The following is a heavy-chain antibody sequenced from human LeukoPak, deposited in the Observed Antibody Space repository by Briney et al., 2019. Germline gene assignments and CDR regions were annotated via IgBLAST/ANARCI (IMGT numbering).Heavy chain of an antibody. D-gene: IGHD5-12*01. CDR1: GGSISSYY. Sequence: SETLSLTCTVSGGSISSYYWSWIRQPPGKGLEWIGYISYSGSTYYNPSLKSRASMSVDTSKNQFSLKLIAVTAADTAVYYCARDRSGYDLAYWGQGTLVTVSS. J-gene: IGHJ4*02. CDR2: ISYSGST. V-gene: IGHV4-59*01. CDR3: ARDRSGYDLAY.